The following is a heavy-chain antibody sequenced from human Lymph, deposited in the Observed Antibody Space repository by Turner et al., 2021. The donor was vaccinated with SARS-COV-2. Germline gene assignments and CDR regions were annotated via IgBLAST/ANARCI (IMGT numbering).Heavy chain of an antibody. V-gene: IGHV3-30*04. CDR2: ISYDGSNK. CDR3: ARYGSGGYFYDGLDV. D-gene: IGHD3-10*01. J-gene: IGHJ6*02. CDR1: GFTFSTYA. Sequence: QVQLVESGGGGGQPGRSRRLSCSASGFTFSTYAIRWVRQAAGKGLEWVAVISYDGSNKYYADSVKGRSTISRDNTKNTLYQQMNSMRAEDTAVYYCARYGSGGYFYDGLDVWGQGTPVTVSS.